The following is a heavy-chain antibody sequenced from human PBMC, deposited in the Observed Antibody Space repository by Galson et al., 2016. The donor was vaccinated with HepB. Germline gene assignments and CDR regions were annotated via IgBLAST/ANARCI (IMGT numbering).Heavy chain of an antibody. CDR3: ARTTAQYHLLRPFDF. V-gene: IGHV3-30*03. D-gene: IGHD2-2*01. CDR1: GFSFSAYG. CDR2: ISYDGMNE. Sequence: SLRLSCAASGFSFSAYGLHWVRQVPGKGLEWVAIISYDGMNEYYAESVKGRFTISRDNSKNIQYLHMNSLRLDDTAVYYCARTTAQYHLLRPFDFWGQGTLVTVSS. J-gene: IGHJ4*02.